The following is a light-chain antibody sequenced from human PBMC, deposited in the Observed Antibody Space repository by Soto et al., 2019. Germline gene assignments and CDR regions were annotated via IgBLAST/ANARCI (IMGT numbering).Light chain of an antibody. CDR3: QQLTSYVFT. Sequence: DIQLTQSPSFLSASVGDRVTITCRASQDVSRYLAWYQQKPGKAPNLLIYAASTLQSGVPSRFSGSGSGTEFTLTISSLQPEYFATYYCQQLTSYVFTFGPGTKVDIK. V-gene: IGKV1-9*01. CDR1: QDVSRY. CDR2: AAS. J-gene: IGKJ3*01.